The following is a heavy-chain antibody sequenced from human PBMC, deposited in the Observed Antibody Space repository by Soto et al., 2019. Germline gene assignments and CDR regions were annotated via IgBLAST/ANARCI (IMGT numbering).Heavy chain of an antibody. V-gene: IGHV3-64D*06. Sequence: PGGSLRLSCSASGFTFSSYAMHWVRQAPGKGLEYVSAISSNGGSTYYADSVKGRFTISRDNSKNTLYLQMSSLRAEDTAVYYCVTHSILWFGELYPAYPYYFDYWGQGTLVTVSS. CDR1: GFTFSSYA. CDR2: ISSNGGST. D-gene: IGHD3-10*01. CDR3: VTHSILWFGELYPAYPYYFDY. J-gene: IGHJ4*02.